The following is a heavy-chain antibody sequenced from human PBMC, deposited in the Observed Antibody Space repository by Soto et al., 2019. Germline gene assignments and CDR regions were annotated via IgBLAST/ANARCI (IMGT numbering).Heavy chain of an antibody. CDR3: ARGRRMGYYGSGSDLDY. J-gene: IGHJ4*02. Sequence: SETLSLTCAVYGGSFSGYYWSWIRQPPGKGLEWIGEINHSGSTNYNPSLKSRVTISVDTSKNQFSLKLSSVTAADTAVYYCARGRRMGYYGSGSDLDYWGQGTLVTV. V-gene: IGHV4-34*01. CDR1: GGSFSGYY. D-gene: IGHD3-10*01. CDR2: INHSGST.